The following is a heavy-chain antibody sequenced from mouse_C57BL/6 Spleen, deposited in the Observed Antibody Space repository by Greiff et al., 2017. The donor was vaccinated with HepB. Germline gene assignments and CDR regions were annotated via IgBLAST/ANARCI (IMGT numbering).Heavy chain of an antibody. CDR3: TSYYSKGYYAMDY. Sequence: EVQLQQSGAELVRPGASVKLSCTASGFNIKDDYMHWVKQRPEQGLEWIGWIDPENGDTEYASKFQGKATITADTSSNTAYLQLSSLTSEDTAVYYCTSYYSKGYYAMDYWGQGTSVTVSS. D-gene: IGHD2-5*01. CDR1: GFNIKDDY. J-gene: IGHJ4*01. CDR2: IDPENGDT. V-gene: IGHV14-4*01.